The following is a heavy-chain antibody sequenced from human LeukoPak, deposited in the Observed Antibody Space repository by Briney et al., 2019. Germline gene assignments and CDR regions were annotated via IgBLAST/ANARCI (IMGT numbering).Heavy chain of an antibody. CDR3: ARDRYYYDSSGYPNYYGMDV. CDR2: ISSSSNYM. V-gene: IGHV3-21*01. J-gene: IGHJ6*02. D-gene: IGHD3-22*01. CDR1: GFTFSTYS. Sequence: GGSLRLSCAASGFTFSTYSMNWVRQAPGKGLEWVSSISSSSNYMYYAESVKGRFTISRDNAKNSLYLQMNSLRAEDTAVYYCARDRYYYDSSGYPNYYGMDVWGQGTTVTVSS.